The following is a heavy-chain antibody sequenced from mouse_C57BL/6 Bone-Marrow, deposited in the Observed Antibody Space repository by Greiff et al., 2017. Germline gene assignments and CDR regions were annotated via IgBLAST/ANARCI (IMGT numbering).Heavy chain of an antibody. V-gene: IGHV1-61*01. CDR1: GYTFTSYW. J-gene: IGHJ2*01. CDR3: ARKGYYYGSSYDY. CDR2: IYPSDSET. D-gene: IGHD1-1*01. Sequence: VQLQQSGAELVRPGSSVKLSCKASGYTFTSYWMDWVKQRPGQGLEWIGNIYPSDSETHYNQKFKDKATLTVDKSSSTAYMQLSSLTSEDSAVYYCARKGYYYGSSYDYWGQGTTLTVSS.